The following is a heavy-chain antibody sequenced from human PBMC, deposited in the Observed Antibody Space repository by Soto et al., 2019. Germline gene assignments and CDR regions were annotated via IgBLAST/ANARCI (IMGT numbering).Heavy chain of an antibody. V-gene: IGHV4-38-2*01. D-gene: IGHD3-22*01. J-gene: IGHJ4*02. CDR2: IYHGGST. CDR1: GYSISSGHH. CDR3: ARHADSSSYYYPFDY. Sequence: PAETLSLTCSVSGYSISSGHHWGWIRQPPGKGLERIGSIYHGGSTYFNPSLKSRLTISVDTSKSQFSLKLSSVTAADTAVYYCARHADSSSYYYPFDYWGQGTQVTVSS.